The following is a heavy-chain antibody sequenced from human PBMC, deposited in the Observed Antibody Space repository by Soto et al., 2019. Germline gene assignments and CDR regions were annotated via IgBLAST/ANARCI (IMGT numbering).Heavy chain of an antibody. J-gene: IGHJ1*01. CDR2: ISGSGGST. V-gene: IGHV3-23*01. CDR3: AKDIQAGDDSSGYYYEVYFQH. D-gene: IGHD3-22*01. Sequence: PGGSLRLSCAASGFTFSSYAMSWVRQAPGKGLEWVSAISGSGGSTYYADSVKGRFTISRDNSKNTLYLQMNSLRAEDTAVYYCAKDIQAGDDSSGYYYEVYFQHWGQGTLVTVSS. CDR1: GFTFSSYA.